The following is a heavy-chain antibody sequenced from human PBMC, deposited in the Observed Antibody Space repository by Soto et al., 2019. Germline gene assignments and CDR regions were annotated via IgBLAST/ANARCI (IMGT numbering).Heavy chain of an antibody. D-gene: IGHD3-22*01. V-gene: IGHV1-58*02. CDR2: IVVGSGNT. J-gene: IGHJ3*02. CDR1: GFTFTSSA. Sequence: SVKVSCKASGFTFTSSAMQWVRQARGQRLEWIGWIVVGSGNTNYAQKFQERVTITRDMSTSTAYMELSSLRSEDTAVYYCAGSDSSGYPDAFDIWGQGTMVTVSS. CDR3: AGSDSSGYPDAFDI.